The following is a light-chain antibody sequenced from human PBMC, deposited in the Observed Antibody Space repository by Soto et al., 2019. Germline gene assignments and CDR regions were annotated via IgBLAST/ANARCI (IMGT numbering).Light chain of an antibody. CDR2: AAA. V-gene: IGKV1-39*01. Sequence: DIQMTQSPSSLSASVGDRVTITCRASQSISSYLNWYQQKPGKAPKLLIYAAASLQSGVPSRFSGSGSGTDFTLTISSLQPADFVTYYCQQSYNTPPTFGQGTKVEIK. CDR3: QQSYNTPPT. CDR1: QSISSY. J-gene: IGKJ1*01.